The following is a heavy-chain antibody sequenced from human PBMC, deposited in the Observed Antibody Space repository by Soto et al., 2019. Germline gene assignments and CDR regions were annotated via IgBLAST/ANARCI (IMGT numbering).Heavy chain of an antibody. CDR1: AFTISRYA. CDR2: ISDSGDTT. CDR3: AKDKPGTTSFDD. D-gene: IGHD1-1*01. V-gene: IGHV3-23*01. J-gene: IGHJ4*02. Sequence: EVQLLESGGGLVQPGGSLRLSCVASAFTISRYATSWVRQAPGKGLEWVSAISDSGDTTHYADSVKGRFTISRDTSKSTLYLQMNTLRAEDTAVYYCAKDKPGTTSFDDWGQGTLVIVSS.